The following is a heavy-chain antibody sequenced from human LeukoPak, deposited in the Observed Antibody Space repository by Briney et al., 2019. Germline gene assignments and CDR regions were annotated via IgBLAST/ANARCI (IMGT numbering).Heavy chain of an antibody. J-gene: IGHJ4*02. CDR1: GFTFSSYA. CDR2: ISYDGSNK. V-gene: IGHV3-30-3*01. D-gene: IGHD4-17*01. CDR3: ARVAYGDHFDY. Sequence: PGGSLRLSCAASGFTFSSYAMHWVRQAPGKGLEWVAVISYDGSNKYYADSVKGRFTISRDNAKNSLYLQMNSLRAEDTAVYYCARVAYGDHFDYWGQGTLVTVSS.